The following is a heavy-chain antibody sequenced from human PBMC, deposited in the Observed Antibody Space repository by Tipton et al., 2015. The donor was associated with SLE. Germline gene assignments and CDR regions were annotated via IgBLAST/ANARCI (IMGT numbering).Heavy chain of an antibody. J-gene: IGHJ4*02. D-gene: IGHD6-19*01. V-gene: IGHV4-31*03. CDR3: ARGLAFDY. CDR1: GGSIRTGGYY. CDR2: IYYSGST. Sequence: TLSLTCTVSGGSIRTGGYYWNWIRQHPGKGLEWIGYIYYSGSTYYNPALKSRLTISVETSKSQFSLELSSVTAADTAVYYCARGLAFDYWGQGTLVTVSS.